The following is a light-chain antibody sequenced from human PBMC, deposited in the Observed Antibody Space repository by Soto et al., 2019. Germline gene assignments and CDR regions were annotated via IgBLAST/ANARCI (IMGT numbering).Light chain of an antibody. Sequence: DIQLTQSPSFLSASLGDRVTITCRASQGISSYLAWYQQKPGNVPKLLIYAASTLQSGVPSRFSGSGFGTQFTLTISSLQPADFATYYCQQVNSYPITFGQGTRLEI. V-gene: IGKV1-9*01. CDR2: AAS. CDR1: QGISSY. CDR3: QQVNSYPIT. J-gene: IGKJ5*01.